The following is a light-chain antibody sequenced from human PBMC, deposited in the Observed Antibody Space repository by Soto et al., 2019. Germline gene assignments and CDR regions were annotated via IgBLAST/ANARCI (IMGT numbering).Light chain of an antibody. J-gene: IGKJ1*01. CDR1: QSISSY. V-gene: IGKV1-39*01. CDR3: QQSYSTPWT. CDR2: AAS. Sequence: DIPMTQSPSSLSASVGDRVTITCRASQSISSYLNWYQQKPGKAPKLLTYAASSLQSGVPSRFSGRGSGTYFTLTISSLQPEDFATYYCQQSYSTPWTFGQGTKVEIK.